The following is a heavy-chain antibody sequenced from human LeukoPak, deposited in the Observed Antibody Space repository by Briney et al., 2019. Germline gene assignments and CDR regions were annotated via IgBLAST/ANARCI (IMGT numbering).Heavy chain of an antibody. J-gene: IGHJ4*02. V-gene: IGHV4-4*02. CDR1: TDSITSNW. D-gene: IGHD1-26*01. Sequence: SQTLSLTCAVSTDSITSNWGSWVRQPPRKGLEWIGEVHKSGSTNYYPSLQSRVTISIDKSNTQIALELTSVTAADTAVYYCAKEIVGAPTPGAYWGQGILVTVSS. CDR3: AKEIVGAPTPGAY. CDR2: VHKSGST.